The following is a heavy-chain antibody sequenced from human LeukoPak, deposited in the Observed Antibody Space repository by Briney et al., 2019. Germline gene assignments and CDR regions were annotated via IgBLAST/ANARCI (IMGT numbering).Heavy chain of an antibody. J-gene: IGHJ4*02. CDR1: GFTLSSYA. Sequence: GGSLRLPCAASGFTLSSYAMTWVRQAPGRGLEWVSSVDGGGGGTYYADSVKGRFTISRDNSKDTLYLQMNGLRAEDTAAYFCAKQSAGSAAWYSLHYDFWGQGTLVTVSS. V-gene: IGHV3-23*01. CDR2: VDGGGGGT. CDR3: AKQSAGSAAWYSLHYDF. D-gene: IGHD6-13*01.